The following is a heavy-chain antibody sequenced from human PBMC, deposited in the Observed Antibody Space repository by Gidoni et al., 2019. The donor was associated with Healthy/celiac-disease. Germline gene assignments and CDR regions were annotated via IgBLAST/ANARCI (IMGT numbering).Heavy chain of an antibody. CDR2: IIPILGLA. J-gene: IGHJ4*02. V-gene: IGHV1-69*04. Sequence: QVQLVQSGAEVKKPGSTVKVSCRASGGTVSSDAVSWVRQAPGQGLEWMGRIIPILGLANYAQKFQGRVTITADKSTSTAYMELSSLRSEDTAVYYCARGVYYYGSGSYGSNFDYWGQGTLVTVSS. CDR1: GGTVSSDA. CDR3: ARGVYYYGSGSYGSNFDY. D-gene: IGHD3-10*01.